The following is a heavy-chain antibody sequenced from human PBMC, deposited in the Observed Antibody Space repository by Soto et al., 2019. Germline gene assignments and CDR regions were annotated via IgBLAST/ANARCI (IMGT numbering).Heavy chain of an antibody. J-gene: IGHJ3*02. CDR2: ISSSSSYI. Sequence: GGSLRLSYAASGFTFSSYSMNWVRQAPEKGLEWVSSISSSSSYIYYADSVKGRFTISRDNAKNSLYLQMNSLRAEDTAVYYCARVSLEDAFDIWGQGTMVTVSS. CDR1: GFTFSSYS. D-gene: IGHD1-1*01. V-gene: IGHV3-21*01. CDR3: ARVSLEDAFDI.